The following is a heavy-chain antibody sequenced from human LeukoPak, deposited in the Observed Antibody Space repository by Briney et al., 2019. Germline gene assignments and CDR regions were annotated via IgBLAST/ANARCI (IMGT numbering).Heavy chain of an antibody. Sequence: ASVKVSCKVSGYTLTELSMHWVRQAPGKGLEWMGGFDPEDGGTIYAQKFQGRVTMTEDTSTDTAYMELSSLRSEDTAVYYCATALADYYDSSGYYFPFDYWGQGTLVTVSS. V-gene: IGHV1-24*01. J-gene: IGHJ4*02. CDR1: GYTLTELS. CDR3: ATALADYYDSSGYYFPFDY. D-gene: IGHD3-22*01. CDR2: FDPEDGGT.